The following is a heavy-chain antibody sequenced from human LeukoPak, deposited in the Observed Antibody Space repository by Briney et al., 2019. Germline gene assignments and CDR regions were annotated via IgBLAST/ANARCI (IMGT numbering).Heavy chain of an antibody. Sequence: SETLSLTCTVSGGSISSSSYYWGWIRQPPGKGLEWIGSIYYSGSTYYNPSLKSRVTISVDTSKNQFSLKLSSVTAADTAVYYCARRDYVWGRLDYWGQGTLVTVSS. V-gene: IGHV4-39*01. D-gene: IGHD3-16*01. CDR1: GGSISSSSYY. CDR2: IYYSGST. CDR3: ARRDYVWGRLDY. J-gene: IGHJ4*02.